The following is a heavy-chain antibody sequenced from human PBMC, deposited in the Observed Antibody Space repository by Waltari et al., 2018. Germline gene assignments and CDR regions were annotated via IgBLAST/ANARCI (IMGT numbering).Heavy chain of an antibody. CDR1: GYMFRNFG. CDR2: ISAYNGNT. J-gene: IGHJ5*02. Sequence: QIQLVQSGGEVKKPGASVNVSCKASGYMFRNFGIFWVRQAAGKGLEYMGWISAYNGNTNYAQNFQGRLTLTTDTSASTAYMELSSLTSDDTAVYFCARDRRDDNNSVRWLDPWGQGTLVTVSS. CDR3: ARDRRDDNNSVRWLDP. V-gene: IGHV1-18*01. D-gene: IGHD1-1*01.